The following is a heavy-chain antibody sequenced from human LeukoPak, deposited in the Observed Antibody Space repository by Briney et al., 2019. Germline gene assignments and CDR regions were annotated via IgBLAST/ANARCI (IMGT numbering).Heavy chain of an antibody. CDR2: IHYSGST. J-gene: IGHJ3*02. Sequence: SETLSLTCTVSGGSISSYYWSWIRQPPGKGLECIGYIHYSGSTNYNPSLKRRFTISKDTSKNHCSLKLNSVPAADTALYYWARFVGSSWLAFDIWGQGTMVTVSS. D-gene: IGHD6-13*01. V-gene: IGHV4-59*01. CDR1: GGSISSYY. CDR3: ARFVGSSWLAFDI.